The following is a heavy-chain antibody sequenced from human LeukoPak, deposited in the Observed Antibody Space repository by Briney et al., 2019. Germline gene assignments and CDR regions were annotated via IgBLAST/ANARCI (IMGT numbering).Heavy chain of an antibody. V-gene: IGHV3-23*01. Sequence: GGSLRLSCATSGFTFTTFWMHWVRQAPGKGLEWVSAISGSGGSTYYADSVKGRFTISRDNSKNTLYLQMNSLRAEDTAVYYCAKDLFACSSTSCYSQSHWGQGTLVTVSS. D-gene: IGHD2-2*01. CDR1: GFTFTTFW. J-gene: IGHJ4*02. CDR2: ISGSGGST. CDR3: AKDLFACSSTSCYSQSH.